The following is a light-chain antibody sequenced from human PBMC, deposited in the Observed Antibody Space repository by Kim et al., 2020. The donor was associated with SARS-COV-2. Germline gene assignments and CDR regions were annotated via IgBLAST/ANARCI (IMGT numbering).Light chain of an antibody. V-gene: IGLV3-9*01. Sequence: SYELTQPLSVSVALGQTAKIPCGGRNIGGKHVHWYLQRPGQAPVPVIYRNNNLPSGIAERFSGSNSGNTATLTISRAQAGDEGDYYCTVWGSNTVVFGGG. J-gene: IGLJ3*02. CDR1: NIGGKH. CDR2: RNN. CDR3: TVWGSNTVV.